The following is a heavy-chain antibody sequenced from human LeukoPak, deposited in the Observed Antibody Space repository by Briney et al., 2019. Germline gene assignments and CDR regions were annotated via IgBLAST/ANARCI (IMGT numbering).Heavy chain of an antibody. V-gene: IGHV5-51*01. Sequence: SGESLKISCKGSGYTFTNHWIAWVRQMPGKGLEWMGLTYPDDSDIRYSPSFQGQVTFSADKSITTAYLQWSSLKASDTAMYYCARPRQHCSSTSCPFDIWGQGTVVTVSS. J-gene: IGHJ3*02. CDR3: ARPRQHCSSTSCPFDI. D-gene: IGHD2-2*01. CDR2: TYPDDSDI. CDR1: GYTFTNHW.